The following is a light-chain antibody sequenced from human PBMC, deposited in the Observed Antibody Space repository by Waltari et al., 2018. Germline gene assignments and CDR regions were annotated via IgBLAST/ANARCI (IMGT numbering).Light chain of an antibody. V-gene: IGLV1-47*01. CDR3: AAWDDSLSGWV. CDR1: SSTIGSNY. J-gene: IGLJ3*02. CDR2: RNN. Sequence: QSVLTQPPSASGTPGQRVTISCSGSSSTIGSNYVYWYQQLPGTAPKLPIYRNNQRPSGVPDRFSGSKSGTSASLAISGLRSEDEADYYCAAWDDSLSGWVFGGGTKLTVL.